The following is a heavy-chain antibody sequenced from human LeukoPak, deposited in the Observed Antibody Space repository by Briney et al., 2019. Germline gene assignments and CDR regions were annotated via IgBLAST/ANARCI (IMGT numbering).Heavy chain of an antibody. D-gene: IGHD3-10*01. CDR1: GFTFSSYA. V-gene: IGHV3-23*01. CDR2: ISGSGGNT. Sequence: GGSLRLSCAASGFTFSSYAMTWVRQAPGKGLEWVSAISGSGGNTYYADSVKGRFTISRDNSKNTLYLQMNSLRAEDTAVYYCAKGMVRGVMGAFDIWGQGTMVTVSS. CDR3: AKGMVRGVMGAFDI. J-gene: IGHJ3*02.